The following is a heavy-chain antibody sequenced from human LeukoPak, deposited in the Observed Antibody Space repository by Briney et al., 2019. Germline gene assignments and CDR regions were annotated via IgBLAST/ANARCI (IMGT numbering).Heavy chain of an antibody. Sequence: SGPTLVKPTQTLTLTCTFSGFSLSTSGVGVGWIRQPPGKALEWLALIYWNDNKRYSPSLKSRLTISKDTSKNQVVLTMTNMDPVDTATYYCARSYSDYDYFNNWFDPWGQGTLVTVSS. CDR2: IYWNDNK. V-gene: IGHV2-5*01. D-gene: IGHD5-12*01. CDR1: GFSLSTSGVG. CDR3: ARSYSDYDYFNNWFDP. J-gene: IGHJ5*02.